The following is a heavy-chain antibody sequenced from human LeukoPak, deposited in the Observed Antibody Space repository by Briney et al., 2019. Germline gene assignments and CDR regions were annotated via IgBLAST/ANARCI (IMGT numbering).Heavy chain of an antibody. CDR1: GFTFSSYW. J-gene: IGHJ4*02. CDR2: IKQDGSEK. D-gene: IGHD1-26*01. Sequence: PGGSLRLSCAASGFTFSSYWMSWVRQAPGKGLEWVANIKQDGSEKYYVDSVKGRFTVSRDNAKKSLYLQMNSLRAEDTAVYYCAKNGVGATYFDYWGQGTLVTVSS. CDR3: AKNGVGATYFDY. V-gene: IGHV3-7*03.